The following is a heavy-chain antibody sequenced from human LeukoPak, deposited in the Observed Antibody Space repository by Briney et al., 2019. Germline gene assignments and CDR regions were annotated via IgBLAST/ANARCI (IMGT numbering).Heavy chain of an antibody. D-gene: IGHD1-1*01. CDR1: GSTFSNSW. CDR3: ARMATAFDY. CDR2: ISNDGSSS. V-gene: IGHV3-74*01. J-gene: IGHJ4*02. Sequence: GGSLRLSCAASGSTFSNSWMHWVRQVPGKGLLWVSRISNDGSSSIYADSVKGRFTISRDNAKNTLYLQMNSLRAEDTAVYYCARMATAFDYWGQGTLVTVSS.